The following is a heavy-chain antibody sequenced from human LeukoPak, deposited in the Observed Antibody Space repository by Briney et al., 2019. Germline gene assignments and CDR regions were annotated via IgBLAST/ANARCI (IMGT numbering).Heavy chain of an antibody. Sequence: ASAKVSRKASGYTFTSYYMHWVRQAPGQGLEWMGIINPSGGSTSYAQKFQGRVTMTRDTSTSTVYMELSSLRSEDTAVYYCARVMSDFEDAFDIWGQGTMVTVSS. J-gene: IGHJ3*02. CDR2: INPSGGST. V-gene: IGHV1-46*01. CDR3: ARVMSDFEDAFDI. CDR1: GYTFTSYY. D-gene: IGHD3/OR15-3a*01.